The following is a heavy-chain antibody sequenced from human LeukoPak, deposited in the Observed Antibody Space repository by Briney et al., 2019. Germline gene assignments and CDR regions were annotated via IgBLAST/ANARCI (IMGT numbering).Heavy chain of an antibody. CDR3: AKDRGTWYFEY. D-gene: IGHD3-10*01. V-gene: IGHV3-23*01. CDR1: GFTFSSYA. Sequence: GGSLRLSCAASGFTFSSYAMSWVRQPPGKGLEWVSTISGSGGSTYYADSVKGRFTISRDNSKNTLYLQVNSLRAEDTAVFYCAKDRGTWYFEYWGQGTLVTVSS. J-gene: IGHJ4*02. CDR2: ISGSGGST.